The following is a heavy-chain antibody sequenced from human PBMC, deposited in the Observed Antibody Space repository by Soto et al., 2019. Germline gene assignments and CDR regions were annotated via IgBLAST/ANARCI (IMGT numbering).Heavy chain of an antibody. CDR2: ISSSSSYT. CDR1: GFTFSDYY. D-gene: IGHD3-3*01. J-gene: IGHJ4*02. CDR3: ARDSLGWPTDFDC. V-gene: IGHV3-11*06. Sequence: GGSLRLSCAASGFTFSDYYMSWIRQAPGKGLEWVSYISSSSSYTNYADSVKGRFTISRDDSKNTVYLQLDSLRAEDTAIYYCARDSLGWPTDFDCWGQGALVTVSS.